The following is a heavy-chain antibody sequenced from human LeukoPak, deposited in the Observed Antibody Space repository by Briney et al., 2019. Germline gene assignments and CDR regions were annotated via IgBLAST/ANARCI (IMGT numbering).Heavy chain of an antibody. Sequence: GESLRLSCVASGFNFNKYTMNWVRQAPGKGLEWVSSISFSSNDIYYADSVKGRFTISRDNAKNSLYLQMNSLRAEDMALYYCAKDSGYSSGGYFDYWGQGTLVTVSS. V-gene: IGHV3-21*04. CDR3: AKDSGYSSGGYFDY. CDR1: GFNFNKYT. J-gene: IGHJ4*02. D-gene: IGHD6-19*01. CDR2: ISFSSNDI.